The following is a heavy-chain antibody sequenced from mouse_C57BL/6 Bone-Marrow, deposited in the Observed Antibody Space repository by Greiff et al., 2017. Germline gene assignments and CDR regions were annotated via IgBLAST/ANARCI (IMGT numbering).Heavy chain of an antibody. Sequence: EVMLVESGGGLVKPGGSLKLSCAASGFTFSSYTMSWVRQTPGKRLEWVATISGGGGNTYYPDSVKGRFTISRDNAKNTLYLQMSRLRSEDTALYYCARLSNPYFDYWGQGTTLTVSS. CDR3: ARLSNPYFDY. CDR2: ISGGGGNT. J-gene: IGHJ2*01. CDR1: GFTFSSYT. D-gene: IGHD2-5*01. V-gene: IGHV5-9*01.